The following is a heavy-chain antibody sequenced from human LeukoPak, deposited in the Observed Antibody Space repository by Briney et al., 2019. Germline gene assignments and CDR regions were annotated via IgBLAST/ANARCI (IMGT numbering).Heavy chain of an antibody. Sequence: PGGSQRLFCAASGFTFSSYTMNWVRQAPGKGLEWVSSISTGSTYIYYADSVKGRFTISRDNAKNSLYLQMSSLRAEDTAVYYCVSGIALYYFDYWGQGTLVTVSS. CDR2: ISTGSTYI. CDR3: VSGIALYYFDY. J-gene: IGHJ4*02. CDR1: GFTFSSYT. D-gene: IGHD6-13*01. V-gene: IGHV3-21*01.